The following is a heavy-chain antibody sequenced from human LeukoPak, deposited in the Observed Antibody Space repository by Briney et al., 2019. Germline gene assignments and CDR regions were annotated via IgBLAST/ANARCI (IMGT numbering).Heavy chain of an antibody. CDR2: ISAYNGNT. D-gene: IGHD1-26*01. CDR1: GGTFSSYA. CDR3: ARGRIVGATTGWFDP. J-gene: IGHJ5*02. Sequence: ASVKVSCKASGGTFSSYAISWVRQAPGQGLEWMGWISAYNGNTNYAQKLQGRVTMTTDTSTSTAYMELRSLRSDDTAVYYCARGRIVGATTGWFDPWGQGTLVTVSS. V-gene: IGHV1-18*01.